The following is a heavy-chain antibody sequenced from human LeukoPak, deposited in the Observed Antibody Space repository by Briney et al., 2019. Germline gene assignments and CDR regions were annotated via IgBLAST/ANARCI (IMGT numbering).Heavy chain of an antibody. D-gene: IGHD2-2*01. Sequence: SETLSLTCTVSGGSISSYYWSWLRQPPGKGPEWIGYIYYSGSTNYNPSLKSRVTISVDTSKNQFSLKLSSVTAADTAVYYCARVACSSTSCYAMEVDYWGQGTLVTVSS. V-gene: IGHV4-59*01. CDR1: GGSISSYY. CDR3: ARVACSSTSCYAMEVDY. J-gene: IGHJ4*02. CDR2: IYYSGST.